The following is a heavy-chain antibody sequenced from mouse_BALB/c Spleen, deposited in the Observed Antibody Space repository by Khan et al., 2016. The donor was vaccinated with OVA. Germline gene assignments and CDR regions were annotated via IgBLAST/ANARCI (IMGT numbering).Heavy chain of an antibody. J-gene: IGHJ2*01. CDR2: INPTSGFT. CDR1: GYTFTTYW. Sequence: QVQLKESGAELAKPGASVKMSCKASGYTFTTYWMHWVKQRPGQGLEWIGYINPTSGFTDYNQKFKDKATLTADKSSSTAYMQLSSLTSDDSAVYYCARDRFAYWGQGTTLTVSS. V-gene: IGHV1-7*01. CDR3: ARDRFAY.